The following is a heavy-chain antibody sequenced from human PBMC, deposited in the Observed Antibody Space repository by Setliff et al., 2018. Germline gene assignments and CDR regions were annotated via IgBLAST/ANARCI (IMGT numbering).Heavy chain of an antibody. V-gene: IGHV4-59*13. Sequence: ASETLSLTCTVSGGSFSTYYWSWIRQAPGKGLEWIGHVYYSGAANYNPSLKSRVTVIVDTSKNQFSLRLSSVTAADTAVYYCARGGTFRYFDYWGQGTLVTVSS. D-gene: IGHD5-12*01. J-gene: IGHJ4*02. CDR2: VYYSGAA. CDR3: ARGGTFRYFDY. CDR1: GGSFSTYY.